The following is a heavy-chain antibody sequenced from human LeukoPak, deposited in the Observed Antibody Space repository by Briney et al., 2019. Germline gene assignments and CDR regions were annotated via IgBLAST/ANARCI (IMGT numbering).Heavy chain of an antibody. CDR1: GFTFTTYW. Sequence: GGSLRLSCEASGFTFTTYWIHWVRQGPGKGLVWVSRIKYDGSTSNYADSVKGRFTTSRDNAKNTVYLQMNSLRAEDTAVYYCARGGYSGNFDYWGQGTLVTVSS. V-gene: IGHV3-74*01. CDR3: ARGGYSGNFDY. D-gene: IGHD3-22*01. CDR2: IKYDGSTS. J-gene: IGHJ4*02.